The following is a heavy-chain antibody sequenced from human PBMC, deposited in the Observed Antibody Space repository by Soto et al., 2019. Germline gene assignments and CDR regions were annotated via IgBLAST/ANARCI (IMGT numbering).Heavy chain of an antibody. CDR1: GGSISSSNW. D-gene: IGHD6-13*01. CDR2: IYHSGST. CDR3: ARGRAAGTFYYYGMDV. J-gene: IGHJ6*02. V-gene: IGHV4-4*02. Sequence: SETMSHTCAVSGGSISSSNWWSWVREPPGKGLEWIGEIYHSGSTNYNPSLKSRVTISVDKSKNQFSLKLSSVTAADTAVYYCARGRAAGTFYYYGMDVWGQGATVTVSS.